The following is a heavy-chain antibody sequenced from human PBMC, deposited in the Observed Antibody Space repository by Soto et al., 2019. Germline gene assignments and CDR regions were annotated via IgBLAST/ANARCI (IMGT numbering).Heavy chain of an antibody. J-gene: IGHJ5*02. V-gene: IGHV3-21*01. D-gene: IGHD6-13*01. Sequence: GGSLRLSCAASGFTFRSFNMNWVRQAPGKGLEWVSTISSNSASLYYTDALRRLFTISGDTTKNSHHLQNNRLGGDDTSLYCVTRDASRDSSARGWFDPWGPGTLVTVSS. CDR2: ISSNSASL. CDR3: TRDASRDSSARGWFDP. CDR1: GFTFRSFN.